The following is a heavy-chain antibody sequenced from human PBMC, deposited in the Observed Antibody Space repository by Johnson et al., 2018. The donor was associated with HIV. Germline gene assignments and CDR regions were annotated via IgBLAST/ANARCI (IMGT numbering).Heavy chain of an antibody. J-gene: IGHJ3*02. CDR3: AKYKLRRTRGGDAFDI. Sequence: QVQLVESGGGLVQPGRSLRLSCAGSGLIFSNFAMHWVRQAPGKGREWVAVISYDGENKYYADSVKGRVTTSRDNSNNTLYLQMNSLRAEDTAVYYCAKYKLRRTRGGDAFDIWGQGTRVTVSS. CDR1: GLIFSNFA. V-gene: IGHV3-30*04. D-gene: IGHD1-14*01. CDR2: ISYDGENK.